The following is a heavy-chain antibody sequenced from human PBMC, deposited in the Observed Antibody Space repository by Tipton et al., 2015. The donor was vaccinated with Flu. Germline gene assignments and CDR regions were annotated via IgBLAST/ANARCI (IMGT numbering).Heavy chain of an antibody. CDR2: MNPNSGNT. J-gene: IGHJ4*02. D-gene: IGHD6-19*01. V-gene: IGHV1-8*01. Sequence: VQLVQSGAEVKKPGASVKVSCKASGYTFTSNDINWVRQATGQGLEWMGWMNPNSGNTGYAQKFQGRVTMTRNTSISTAYMELSSLRSEDTAVYFCARGESVAGLYYFDYWGQGTLVTVSS. CDR1: GYTFTSND. CDR3: ARGESVAGLYYFDY.